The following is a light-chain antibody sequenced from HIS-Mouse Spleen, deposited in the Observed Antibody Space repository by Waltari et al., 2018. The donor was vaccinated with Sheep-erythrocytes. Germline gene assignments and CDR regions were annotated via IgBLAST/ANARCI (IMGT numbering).Light chain of an antibody. CDR3: CSYAGSSTPWV. CDR1: SSDVGSYTL. Sequence: QSALTQPASVSGSPGQSITISCTGTSSDVGSYTLFSWYQQHPGKAPKPMIYEGSKRPSGVSNRFSGSKSGNTASLTISGLQAEDEADYYCCSYAGSSTPWVFGGGTKLTVL. V-gene: IGLV2-23*01. CDR2: EGS. J-gene: IGLJ3*02.